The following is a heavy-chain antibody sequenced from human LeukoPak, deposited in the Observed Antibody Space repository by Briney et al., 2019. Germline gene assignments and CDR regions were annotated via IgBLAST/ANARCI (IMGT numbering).Heavy chain of an antibody. Sequence: GGSLRLSCAASEFILSTYWMSWVCQAPGKGLEWVANIKQDGGESYYADSVKGRFTISRDNSKNSIYLQMNSLRVEDTAVYYCARGRHDYSDSGTYYPYFYGMDIWGQGTTVTVSS. D-gene: IGHD3-10*01. CDR1: EFILSTYW. CDR2: IKQDGGES. J-gene: IGHJ6*02. V-gene: IGHV3-7*01. CDR3: ARGRHDYSDSGTYYPYFYGMDI.